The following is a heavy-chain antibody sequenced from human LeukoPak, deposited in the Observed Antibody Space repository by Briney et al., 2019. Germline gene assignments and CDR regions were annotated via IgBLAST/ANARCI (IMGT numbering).Heavy chain of an antibody. Sequence: GGSLRLSCAASGLTFSSYPMSWVRQAPGKGLECVSTLSGSGSSTYYAESVKGRFTISRDNSKNTLYLQMNSLRAEDTAVYYCAKVGVATIVGVIGYWGQGALVTVSS. J-gene: IGHJ4*02. D-gene: IGHD5-24*01. CDR2: LSGSGSST. CDR1: GLTFSSYP. V-gene: IGHV3-23*01. CDR3: AKVGVATIVGVIGY.